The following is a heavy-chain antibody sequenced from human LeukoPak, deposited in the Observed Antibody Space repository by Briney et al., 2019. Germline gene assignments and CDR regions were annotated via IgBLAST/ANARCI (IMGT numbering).Heavy chain of an antibody. Sequence: PSETLSLTCTVSGGSISGHFWSWIRQPPGKGLKWIGFVSYSGDTNYSPSFNGRVTISLDTSKSQFSLNLNSVTAADTAVYFCARGGASSRYFGYWGQGTLVTVSS. V-gene: IGHV4-59*11. CDR2: VSYSGDT. CDR3: ARGGASSRYFGY. D-gene: IGHD1-26*01. CDR1: GGSISGHF. J-gene: IGHJ4*02.